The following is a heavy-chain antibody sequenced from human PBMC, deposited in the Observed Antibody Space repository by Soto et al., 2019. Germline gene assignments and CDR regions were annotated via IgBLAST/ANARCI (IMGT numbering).Heavy chain of an antibody. D-gene: IGHD3-10*01. J-gene: IGHJ4*02. CDR1: GYTFTSYG. Sequence: QVQLVQSGAEVKKPGASVKVSCKASGYTFTSYGISWVRQAPGQGLEWMGWISAYNGNTNYAQKLQGRVTMTTDTXTXXAYMELRSLRSDDTAVYYCARELLWFGEPIGDFDYWGQGTLVTVSS. V-gene: IGHV1-18*01. CDR2: ISAYNGNT. CDR3: ARELLWFGEPIGDFDY.